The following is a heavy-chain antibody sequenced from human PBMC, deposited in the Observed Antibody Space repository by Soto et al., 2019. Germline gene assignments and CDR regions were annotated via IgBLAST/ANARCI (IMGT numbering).Heavy chain of an antibody. CDR3: ASVYYYDSSGYYGMDV. CDR2: IIPILGIA. Sequence: GASVKVSCKASGGTLSSYTISWVGQGPGQGLEWMGRIIPILGIANYAQKFQGRVTITADKSTSTAYMELSSLRSEDTAVYYCASVYYYDSSGYYGMDVWGQGTTVTVSS. V-gene: IGHV1-69*02. J-gene: IGHJ6*02. D-gene: IGHD3-22*01. CDR1: GGTLSSYT.